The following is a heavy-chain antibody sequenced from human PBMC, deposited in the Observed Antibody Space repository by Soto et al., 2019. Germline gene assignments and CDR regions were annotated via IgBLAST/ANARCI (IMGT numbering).Heavy chain of an antibody. J-gene: IGHJ3*02. Sequence: QVQLVQSGAEVKKPGASVKISCEASGYSFTSQYVHWVRQAPGQGLEWMGIINPNGGSTTYAQKCKGKGPINRDTAPRKKFMGPSGLDTGEKAGYFRVKGLVLRAGGGGTEPLDIWGQGTMVTVAS. CDR1: GYSFTSQY. CDR2: INPNGGST. CDR3: VKGLVLRAGGGGTEPLDI. D-gene: IGHD2-8*02. V-gene: IGHV1-46*03.